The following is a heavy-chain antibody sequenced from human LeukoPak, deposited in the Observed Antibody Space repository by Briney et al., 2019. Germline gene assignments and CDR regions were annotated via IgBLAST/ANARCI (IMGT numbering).Heavy chain of an antibody. V-gene: IGHV3-30*02. CDR1: GFTFSSYG. J-gene: IGHJ5*02. D-gene: IGHD4-17*01. Sequence: GGTLRLSCAASGFTFSSYGMHWVRQAPGKGLEWVAFIRYDGSNKYYADSVKGRFTISRDNSKNTLYLQMNSLRAEDTAVYYCAKDFIAVSTVTTGWFDPWGQGTLVTVSS. CDR2: IRYDGSNK. CDR3: AKDFIAVSTVTTGWFDP.